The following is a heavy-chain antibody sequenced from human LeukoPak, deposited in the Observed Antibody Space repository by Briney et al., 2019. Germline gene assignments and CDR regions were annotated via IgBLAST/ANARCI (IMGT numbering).Heavy chain of an antibody. Sequence: ASVKVSCKASGYTFTGYYMHWVRQAPGQGLEWMGWINPNSGGSNYAQKFQGRVTMTRDTSINTAYMEVNRLRSDDTAVYYCAILDRSIDYWGQGTLVIVSS. J-gene: IGHJ4*02. D-gene: IGHD6-13*01. V-gene: IGHV1-2*02. CDR2: INPNSGGS. CDR3: AILDRSIDY. CDR1: GYTFTGYY.